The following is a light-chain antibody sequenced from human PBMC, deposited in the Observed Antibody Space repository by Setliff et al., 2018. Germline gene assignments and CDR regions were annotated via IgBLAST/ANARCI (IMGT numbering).Light chain of an antibody. Sequence: QSALTQPASVSGSPGQSITISCTGSSSDVGGYDYVSWYQHHPGRAPKSMIYDVTKRPSGVSNRVSGSKSGNTASLTISGLQAEDEADYYCFSYTSSSSYVFGSGTKVTVL. CDR1: SSDVGGYDY. CDR2: DVT. V-gene: IGLV2-14*03. CDR3: FSYTSSSSYV. J-gene: IGLJ1*01.